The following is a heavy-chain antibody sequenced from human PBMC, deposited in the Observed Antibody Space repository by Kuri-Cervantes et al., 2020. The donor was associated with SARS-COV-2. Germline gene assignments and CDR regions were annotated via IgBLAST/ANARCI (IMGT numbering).Heavy chain of an antibody. D-gene: IGHD1-26*01. CDR3: AKDLEGGGYYPGIFDY. V-gene: IGHV3-30*18. J-gene: IGHJ4*02. CDR2: ISYDGSNK. Sequence: GESLKISCAASGFTFSSYGMHWVRQAPGKGLEWVAVISYDGSNKYYADSVKGRFTISRDNSKNTLYLQMNSLRAEDTAVYYCAKDLEGGGYYPGIFDYWGQGTLVTVSS. CDR1: GFTFSSYG.